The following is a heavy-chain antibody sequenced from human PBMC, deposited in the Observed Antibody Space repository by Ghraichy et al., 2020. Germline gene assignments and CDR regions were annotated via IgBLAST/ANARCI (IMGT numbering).Heavy chain of an antibody. CDR1: GFTFSSYS. CDR2: ISSSSSYI. Sequence: GGSLRLSCAASGFTFSSYSMNWVRQAPGKGLEWVSSISSSSSYIYYADSVKGRFTISRDNAKNSLYLQMNSLRAEDTAVYYCARDQVEAIWAYYYGMDVWGQGTTVTVSS. CDR3: ARDQVEAIWAYYYGMDV. V-gene: IGHV3-21*01. J-gene: IGHJ6*02. D-gene: IGHD2-21*01.